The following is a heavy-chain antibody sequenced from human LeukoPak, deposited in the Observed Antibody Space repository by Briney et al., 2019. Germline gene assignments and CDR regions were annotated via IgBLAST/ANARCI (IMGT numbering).Heavy chain of an antibody. CDR2: IYYSGST. CDR3: ARHPRVLRYFDWLFLN. D-gene: IGHD3-9*01. Sequence: SETLSLTCTVSGGSISSGGYYWSWIRQHPGKGLEWIGYIYYSGSTYYNPSLKSRVTISVDTSKNQFSLKLSSVTAADTAVYYCARHPRVLRYFDWLFLNWGQGTLVTVSS. V-gene: IGHV4-31*03. J-gene: IGHJ4*02. CDR1: GGSISSGGYY.